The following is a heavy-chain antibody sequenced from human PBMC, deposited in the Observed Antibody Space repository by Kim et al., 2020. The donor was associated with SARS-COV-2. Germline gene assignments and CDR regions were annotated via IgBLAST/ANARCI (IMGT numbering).Heavy chain of an antibody. CDR2: ISYDGSNK. J-gene: IGHJ4*02. CDR3: ARDPSSSSWYSSFDY. V-gene: IGHV3-30*04. Sequence: WGSLRLSCAASGFTFSSYAMHWVRQAPGKGLEWVAVISYDGSNKYYADSVKGRFTISRDNSKNTLYLQMNSLRAEDTAVYYCARDPSSSSWYSSFDYWGQGTLVTVSS. D-gene: IGHD6-13*01. CDR1: GFTFSSYA.